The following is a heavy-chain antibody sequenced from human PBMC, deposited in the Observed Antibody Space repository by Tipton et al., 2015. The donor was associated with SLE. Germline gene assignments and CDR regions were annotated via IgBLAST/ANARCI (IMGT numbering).Heavy chain of an antibody. Sequence: TLSLTCAVSGASIRTYYWSWIRQSPGKGLEWIGHMYHSGSTNYDPSFKSRVTISVDTSKNQFSLKLSSVTAADTAVYYCARSGSYPYYYYMDVWGKGTTVTVSS. CDR1: GASIRTYY. CDR3: ARSGSYPYYYYMDV. D-gene: IGHD1-26*01. CDR2: MYHSGST. J-gene: IGHJ6*03. V-gene: IGHV4-59*01.